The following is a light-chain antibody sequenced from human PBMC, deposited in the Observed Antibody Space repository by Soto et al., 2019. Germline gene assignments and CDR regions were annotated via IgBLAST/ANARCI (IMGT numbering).Light chain of an antibody. V-gene: IGLV1-40*01. Sequence: QSVLTQPPSVSGAPGQRVTISCTGNNSNLGAGYDVHWYQQLPGAAPKLVIFGNRNRPSGVPERFSCSKSGNTASLTVSGLQAADEADYFCKSYAGSNTYVFGGGTKLTVL. CDR2: GNR. CDR3: KSYAGSNTYV. CDR1: NSNLGAGYD. J-gene: IGLJ1*01.